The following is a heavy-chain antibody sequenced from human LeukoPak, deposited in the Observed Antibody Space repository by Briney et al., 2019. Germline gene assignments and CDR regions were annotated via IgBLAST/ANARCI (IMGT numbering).Heavy chain of an antibody. CDR2: IKQDGSEK. V-gene: IGHV3-7*01. CDR3: PLELGEGFDY. J-gene: IGHJ4*02. Sequence: GSLRLSSAASGFTFSSYWMSWVRQAPGKGLEWVANIKQDGSEKCYVDSVKGRFTISRDNAKNSLYLQMNSLRAEDTAVYYCPLELGEGFDYWGQGTLVTVSS. CDR1: GFTFSSYW. D-gene: IGHD1-7*01.